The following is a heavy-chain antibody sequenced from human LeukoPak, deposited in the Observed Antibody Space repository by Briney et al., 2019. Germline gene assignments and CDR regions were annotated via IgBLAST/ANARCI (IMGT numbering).Heavy chain of an antibody. CDR1: GGSFSGYD. Sequence: PSETLSLTCAVYGGSFSGYDWSWIRQPPGKGLEWIGEINHSGSTNYTPSLKSRVIISVDTSKNQFSLKLSSVNAADTAVYYFEQKAEYDILTGPGSGKYYYYMDVWGKGTTVTVSS. D-gene: IGHD3-9*01. J-gene: IGHJ6*03. V-gene: IGHV4-34*03. CDR3: EQKAEYDILTGPGSGKYYYYMDV. CDR2: INHSGST.